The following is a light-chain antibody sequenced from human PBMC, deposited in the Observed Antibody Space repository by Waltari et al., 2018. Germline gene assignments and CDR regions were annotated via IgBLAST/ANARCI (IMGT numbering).Light chain of an antibody. V-gene: IGLV3-21*02. CDR3: PVWGRLSYHFV. CDR2: NDG. J-gene: IGLJ1*01. CDR1: NIGSKT. Sequence: SYVLTQQPSVSVAPGQTASISCEGDNIGSKTVHRYQQKAGQAPILVVVNDGARPSGIPDRFAGSNSGYTASLTIYNVEAGDEADYYCPVWGRLSYHFVFGTGTKATVL.